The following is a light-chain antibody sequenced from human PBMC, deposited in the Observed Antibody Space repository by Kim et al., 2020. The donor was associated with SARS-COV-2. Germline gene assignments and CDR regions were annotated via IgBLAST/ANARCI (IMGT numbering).Light chain of an antibody. J-gene: IGLJ1*01. Sequence: TGTNPCARSSSNVGAGYYEHWYQQLPVTAPKLLIYAKNNRPSGVPDRFSGSKSGTSASLAITGLQAEDEADYYCQSYDSSLGAYVFGTGTKVTVL. CDR1: SSNVGAGYY. V-gene: IGLV1-40*01. CDR2: AKN. CDR3: QSYDSSLGAYV.